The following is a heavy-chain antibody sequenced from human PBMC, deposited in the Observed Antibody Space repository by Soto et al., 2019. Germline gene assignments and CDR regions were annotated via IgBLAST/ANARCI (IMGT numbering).Heavy chain of an antibody. CDR3: ARMTPDWFDP. J-gene: IGHJ5*02. CDR2: IYYSGST. Sequence: SETLSLTCAVPGYSISSSNWWGWIRQPPGKGLEWIGYIYYSGSTYYNPSLKSRVTMSVDTSKNQFSLKLSSVTAVDTAVYYCARMTPDWFDPWGQGTLVTVSS. CDR1: GYSISSSNW. D-gene: IGHD2-15*01. V-gene: IGHV4-28*01.